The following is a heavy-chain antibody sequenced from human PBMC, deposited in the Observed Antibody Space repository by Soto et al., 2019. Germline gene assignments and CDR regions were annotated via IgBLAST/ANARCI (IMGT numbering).Heavy chain of an antibody. CDR3: ARSAANWFDP. CDR2: IYYSGST. CDR1: GGSISGYY. V-gene: IGHV4-59*08. J-gene: IGHJ5*02. Sequence: SETLYLTCTVSGGSISGYYWSWIRQPPGKGLEWIGYIYYSGSTNYNPSLKSRVTISVDTSKNHFSLRLSSVTAADTAVYYCARSAANWFDPWGQGTLVTLSS.